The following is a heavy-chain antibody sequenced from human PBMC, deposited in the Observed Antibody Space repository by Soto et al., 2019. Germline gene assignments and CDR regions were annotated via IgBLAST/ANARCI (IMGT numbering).Heavy chain of an antibody. CDR2: INAGNGNT. CDR1: GYTFTSYA. J-gene: IGHJ4*02. Sequence: ASVKVSCKASGYTFTSYAMHWVRQAPGQRLEWMGWINAGNGNTKYSQKFQGRVTITRDTSASTAYMELSSLRSEDTAVYYCAILYFEVTSSCYHKSLNRYWGKGTLVTVSS. V-gene: IGHV1-3*01. CDR3: AILYFEVTSSCYHKSLNRY. D-gene: IGHD6-13*01.